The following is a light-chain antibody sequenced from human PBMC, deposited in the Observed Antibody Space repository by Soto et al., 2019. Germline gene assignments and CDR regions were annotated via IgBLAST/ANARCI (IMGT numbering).Light chain of an antibody. CDR3: AAWDDSLNGRV. Sequence: QSALTQPASVSGSPGQSITISCTGTSSDIGGYNYVSWYQQHPGKAPKLIISEVSNRPSGVSNRFSGSKSGNTASLTISGLQAEDEADYYCAAWDDSLNGRVFGTGTKLTVL. CDR2: EVS. V-gene: IGLV2-14*01. J-gene: IGLJ1*01. CDR1: SSDIGGYNY.